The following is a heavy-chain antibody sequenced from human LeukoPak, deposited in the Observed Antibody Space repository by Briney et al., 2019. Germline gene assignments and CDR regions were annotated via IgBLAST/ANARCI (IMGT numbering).Heavy chain of an antibody. D-gene: IGHD3-10*01. CDR1: GYTFTGYY. CDR2: INPNSGGT. Sequence: TVSCKASGYTFTGYYMHWVRQAPGQGLEWMGRINPNSGGTNYAQKFQGRVTMTRDTSISTAYMELSRLRSDDTAVYYCARARAYGSGNWFDPWGQGTLXXVXS. J-gene: IGHJ5*02. CDR3: ARARAYGSGNWFDP. V-gene: IGHV1-2*06.